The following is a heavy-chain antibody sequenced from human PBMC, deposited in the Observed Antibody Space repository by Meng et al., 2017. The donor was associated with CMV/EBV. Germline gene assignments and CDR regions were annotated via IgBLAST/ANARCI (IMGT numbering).Heavy chain of an antibody. Sequence: GESLKISCAASGFTFSSYAMSWVRQAPGKGLEWVSAISGSGGSTYYADSVKGRFTISRDNSKNTLYLQMNSLRAEDTAVYYCARGSWDYDFWSGQNGDYWGQGTLVTVSS. V-gene: IGHV3-23*01. D-gene: IGHD3-3*01. CDR2: ISGSGGST. CDR3: ARGSWDYDFWSGQNGDY. CDR1: GFTFSSYA. J-gene: IGHJ4*02.